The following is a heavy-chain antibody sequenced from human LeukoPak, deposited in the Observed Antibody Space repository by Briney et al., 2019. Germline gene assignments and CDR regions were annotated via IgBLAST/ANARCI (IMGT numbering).Heavy chain of an antibody. D-gene: IGHD6-13*01. CDR1: GGSIRSSYYY. V-gene: IGHV4-39*01. CDR3: ARRNSSPVRVDP. J-gene: IGHJ5*02. CDR2: IYDSGST. Sequence: PSETLSLTCTVSGGSIRSSYYYWGWIRQPPGKGLEWIGSIYDSGSTYYNPSLKSRVTISVDTSKNQFSLKLSSVTAADTAVYYCARRNSSPVRVDPWGQGTLVTVSS.